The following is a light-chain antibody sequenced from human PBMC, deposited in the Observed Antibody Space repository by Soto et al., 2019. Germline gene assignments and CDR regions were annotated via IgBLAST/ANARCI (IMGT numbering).Light chain of an antibody. CDR2: GAS. Sequence: IVMKESPATLSVSRGERATLSCRASQSVSSNLAWYQQKPGQAPRLLIYGASTRATGIPARFSGSGSGTEFTLTISSLQSEDFAVYYCQQYNNWPPWTFGQGTKVDIK. V-gene: IGKV3-15*01. CDR1: QSVSSN. J-gene: IGKJ1*01. CDR3: QQYNNWPPWT.